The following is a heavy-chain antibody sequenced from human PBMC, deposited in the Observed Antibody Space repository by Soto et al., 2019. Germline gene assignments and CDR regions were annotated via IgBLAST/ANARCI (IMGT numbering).Heavy chain of an antibody. CDR3: ASGIQLWLRRINNGYSG. D-gene: IGHD5-18*01. CDR1: GGTFSTYA. Sequence: QVQLVQSGAEVKKPESSVKVSCKAPGGTFSTYAISWVRQAPGQGLEWMGGIIPMFGTANYARRFQDRVTITADESTNTVNMELSSLSSEDTAVYFCASGIQLWLRRINNGYSGWGQGTLVTVSS. CDR2: IIPMFGTA. V-gene: IGHV1-69*12. J-gene: IGHJ4*02.